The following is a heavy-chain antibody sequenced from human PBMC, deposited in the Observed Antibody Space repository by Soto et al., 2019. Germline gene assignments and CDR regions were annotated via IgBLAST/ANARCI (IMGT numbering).Heavy chain of an antibody. V-gene: IGHV3-9*01. CDR1: GFTFDDYA. J-gene: IGHJ4*02. CDR3: AKSSDYEDGNFDY. CDR2: IGWSLVNI. D-gene: IGHD3-10*01. Sequence: GGSLRLSCAASGFTFDDYAMYWVRQAPGKGLEWVSGIGWSLVNIGYADSVKGRFTISRDNAKNCLYLQMNSLRSEDTALYYCAKSSDYEDGNFDYWGQGTLVTVYS.